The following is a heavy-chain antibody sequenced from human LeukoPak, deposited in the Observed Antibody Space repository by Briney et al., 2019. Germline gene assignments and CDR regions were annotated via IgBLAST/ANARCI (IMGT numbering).Heavy chain of an antibody. CDR1: GGSFSGYY. Sequence: SETLSLTCAVYGGSFSGYYWSWIRQPPGKGLEWIGEINHSGSTNYNPSLKSRVTISVDTSKNQFSLKLSSVTAADTAVYYCARGGLGEVNYGGWFDPGGQGTLVTVSS. CDR3: ARGGLGEVNYGGWFDP. J-gene: IGHJ5*02. V-gene: IGHV4-34*01. D-gene: IGHD3-16*01. CDR2: INHSGST.